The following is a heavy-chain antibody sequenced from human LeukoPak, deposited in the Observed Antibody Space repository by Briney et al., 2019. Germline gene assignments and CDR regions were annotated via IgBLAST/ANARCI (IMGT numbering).Heavy chain of an antibody. CDR1: GGSISSGGYY. V-gene: IGHV4-31*03. Sequence: SPTLSLTCTVSGGSISSGGYYWSWIRQHPGKGLEWIWYIYYSGSTYYNPSLKSRVTISVDTSKNQFSLKLSPVTAADTAVYYCASGGPDSPYYWGQGTLVTVSS. CDR2: IYYSGST. J-gene: IGHJ4*02. CDR3: ASGGPDSPYY. D-gene: IGHD3-22*01.